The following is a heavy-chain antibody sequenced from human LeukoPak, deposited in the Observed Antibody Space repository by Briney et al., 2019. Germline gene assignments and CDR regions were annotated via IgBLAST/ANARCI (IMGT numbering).Heavy chain of an antibody. V-gene: IGHV3-23*01. CDR3: ANSIVVVAPFDY. Sequence: RAGGSLRLSCAASGFTVSSNYMSWVRQAPGKGLEWVSVITGRGDSTYYADSVKGRFTISRDNSRNTLYLQMNSLRAEDTAVYYCANSIVVVAPFDYWGQGTLVTVSS. J-gene: IGHJ4*02. CDR2: ITGRGDST. CDR1: GFTVSSNY. D-gene: IGHD3-22*01.